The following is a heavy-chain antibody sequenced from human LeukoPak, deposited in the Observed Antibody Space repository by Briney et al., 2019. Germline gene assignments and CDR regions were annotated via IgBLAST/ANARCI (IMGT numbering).Heavy chain of an antibody. D-gene: IGHD3-22*01. CDR1: GFTFSSYA. CDR3: AIDGTIYDSSGYLFDY. CDR2: ISGSGGST. J-gene: IGHJ4*02. V-gene: IGHV3-23*01. Sequence: GGSLRLSCAASGFTFSSYAMSWVRQAPGKGLEWVSAISGSGGSTYYADSVKGRFTISRDNSKNTLYLQMNSLRAEDTAVYYCAIDGTIYDSSGYLFDYWGQGTLVTVSS.